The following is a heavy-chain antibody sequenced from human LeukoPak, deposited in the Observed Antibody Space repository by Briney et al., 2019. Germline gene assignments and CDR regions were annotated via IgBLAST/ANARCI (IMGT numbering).Heavy chain of an antibody. D-gene: IGHD3-22*01. CDR3: ARVWPIVYHDSSGPFDY. V-gene: IGHV3-66*01. Sequence: GGSLRLSCAASGFTVSSNYMSWVRQAPGKGLEWVSVIYSGGSTYYADSVKGRFTISRDNSKNTLYLQMNSLRAEDTAVYYCARVWPIVYHDSSGPFDYWGQGTLVTVSS. CDR2: IYSGGST. J-gene: IGHJ4*02. CDR1: GFTVSSNY.